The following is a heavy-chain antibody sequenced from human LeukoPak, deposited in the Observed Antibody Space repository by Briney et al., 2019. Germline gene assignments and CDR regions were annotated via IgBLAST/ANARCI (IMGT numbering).Heavy chain of an antibody. CDR1: GYSISSGYY. Sequence: PSETLSLTCAVSGYSISSGYYWGWIRQPPGKGLEWIGSIYHSGSTYYNPSLKSRVTISVDTSKIQFSLKLSSVTAADTAVYYCARYYYDSSGYSTADTDYWGQGTLVTVSS. J-gene: IGHJ4*02. CDR2: IYHSGST. D-gene: IGHD3-22*01. CDR3: ARYYYDSSGYSTADTDY. V-gene: IGHV4-38-2*01.